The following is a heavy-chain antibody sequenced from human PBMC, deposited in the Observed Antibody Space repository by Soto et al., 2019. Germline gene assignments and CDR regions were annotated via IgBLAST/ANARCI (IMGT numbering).Heavy chain of an antibody. V-gene: IGHV5-51*01. J-gene: IGHJ3*02. CDR3: ARHKGFSSSCSDAFDI. CDR1: GYSFTSYW. D-gene: IGHD6-13*01. Sequence: GESLKISCKGSGYSFTSYWIGWVRQMPGKGLEWMGIIYPGDSDTRYSPSFQGQVTISADKSISTAYLQWSSLKASDTAMYYCARHKGFSSSCSDAFDIWGQGTMVTV. CDR2: IYPGDSDT.